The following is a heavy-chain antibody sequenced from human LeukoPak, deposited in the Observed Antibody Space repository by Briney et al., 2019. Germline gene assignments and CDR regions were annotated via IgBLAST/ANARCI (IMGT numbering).Heavy chain of an antibody. CDR2: VSASGSYI. D-gene: IGHD1-1*01. V-gene: IGHV3-21*01. CDR1: GFTFDTYR. CDR3: ARDSPGTTASDY. Sequence: GGSLRLSCAASGFTFDTYRMNWVRQAPGKGLEWVSSVSASGSYIYYADSLKGRFTISRDNTKNSLFLQMNSLRAEDTAVYYCARDSPGTTASDYWGQGTLVTVSS. J-gene: IGHJ4*02.